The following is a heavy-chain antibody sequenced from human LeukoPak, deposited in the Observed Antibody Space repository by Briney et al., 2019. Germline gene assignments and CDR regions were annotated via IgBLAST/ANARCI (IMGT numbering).Heavy chain of an antibody. Sequence: SETLSLTCTASGCTISSYYLSWIRQPPGKGLEWIGYIYYSGSTNYYPSLKNRLIISLDTYKNKSSLQLIYWTAADTAGDYYAREERLLQKRGPYDAFDIWGQGKMVTVSA. CDR3: AREERLLQKRGPYDAFDI. CDR1: GCTISSYY. D-gene: IGHD5-24*01. J-gene: IGHJ3*02. V-gene: IGHV4-59*01. CDR2: IYYSGST.